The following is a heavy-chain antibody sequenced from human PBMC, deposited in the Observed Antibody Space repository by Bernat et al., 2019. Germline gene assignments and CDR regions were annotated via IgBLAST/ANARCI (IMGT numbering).Heavy chain of an antibody. CDR1: GFTFSSYW. Sequence: EVQLVESGGGLVQPGGSLRLSCAASGFTFSSYWMHWVRQAPGKGLVWVSRINSDGSGTRYADSVTGRLTISRGNAKNTLYLQMNSLRAEETAVYYCAREFVTIFGVNYYQYGMDVWGQGTTVTVSS. J-gene: IGHJ6*02. D-gene: IGHD3-3*01. V-gene: IGHV3-74*01. CDR2: INSDGSGT. CDR3: AREFVTIFGVNYYQYGMDV.